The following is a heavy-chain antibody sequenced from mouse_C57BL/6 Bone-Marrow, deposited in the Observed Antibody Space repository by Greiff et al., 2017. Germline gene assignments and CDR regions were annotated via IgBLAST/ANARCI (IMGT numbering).Heavy chain of an antibody. D-gene: IGHD2-3*01. CDR2: ISDGGSYT. V-gene: IGHV5-4*03. CDR3: ASPDG. CDR1: GFTFSSYA. J-gene: IGHJ2*01. Sequence: EVMLVESGGGLVKPGGSLKLSCAASGFTFSSYAMSWVRQTPEKRLEWVATISDGGSYTYYPDNVKGRFTISRDNAKNNLYLQMSHLKSEDTAMYYCASPDGWGQGTTLTVSS.